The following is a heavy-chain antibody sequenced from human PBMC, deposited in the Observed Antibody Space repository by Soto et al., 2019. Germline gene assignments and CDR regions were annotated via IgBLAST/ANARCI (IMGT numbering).Heavy chain of an antibody. D-gene: IGHD2-21*02. Sequence: ASVKVSCKASGGTFSSYAISWVRQAPGQGLEWMGGIIPIFGTANYAQKFQGRVTITADESTSTAYMELRSLRSEDTAVYYCARVHGDYDYYYGMDVWGQGTTVTVSS. V-gene: IGHV1-69*13. J-gene: IGHJ6*02. CDR2: IIPIFGTA. CDR1: GGTFSSYA. CDR3: ARVHGDYDYYYGMDV.